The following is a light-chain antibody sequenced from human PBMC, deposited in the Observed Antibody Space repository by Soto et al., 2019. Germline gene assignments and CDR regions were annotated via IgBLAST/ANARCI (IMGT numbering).Light chain of an antibody. Sequence: DIQMTQSPSSLSASVGDRVTITCRAGQSISNYLNWYQQRPGKAPKLLIYLASSLSSGVPSKFSGSGSGTDFTLTTSVLQPEDSATYYCQQTYKTPLTFGQGTKVDIK. CDR3: QQTYKTPLT. CDR2: LAS. CDR1: QSISNY. J-gene: IGKJ1*01. V-gene: IGKV1-39*01.